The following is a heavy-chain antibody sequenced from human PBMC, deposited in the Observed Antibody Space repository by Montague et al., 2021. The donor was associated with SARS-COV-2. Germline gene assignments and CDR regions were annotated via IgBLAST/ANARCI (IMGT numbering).Heavy chain of an antibody. Sequence: SLRLSCAASGFTFDDYAMHWVRQAPGKGLEWVSGISWNSGSIGYADSVXGRFTISRDNAKNSLYLQMNSLRAEDTALYYCAKDMGGAVAVPPHYYYYGMDVWGQGTTVTVSS. CDR1: GFTFDDYA. CDR2: ISWNSGSI. J-gene: IGHJ6*02. D-gene: IGHD6-19*01. CDR3: AKDMGGAVAVPPHYYYYGMDV. V-gene: IGHV3-9*01.